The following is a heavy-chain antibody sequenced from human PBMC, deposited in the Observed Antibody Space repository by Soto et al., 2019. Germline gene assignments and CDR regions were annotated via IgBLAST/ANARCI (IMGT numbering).Heavy chain of an antibody. CDR1: GFTFSSCT. V-gene: IGHV3-21*06. D-gene: IGHD2-15*01. Sequence: EVHLVESGGGLVKPGGSLRLSCAVSGFTFSSCTMNWVRQAPGKGLEWVSYISPSSGHIYYADSVKGRFTISRDNAKNSLFLQMNSLRGEDKAVYYCSGCSGGACHKNYGMDVWGQGTTVTVSS. J-gene: IGHJ6*02. CDR2: ISPSSGHI. CDR3: SGCSGGACHKNYGMDV.